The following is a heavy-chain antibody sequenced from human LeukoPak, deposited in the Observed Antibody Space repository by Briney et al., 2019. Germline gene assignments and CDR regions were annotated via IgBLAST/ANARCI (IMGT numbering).Heavy chain of an antibody. J-gene: IGHJ3*02. CDR3: ARLGDSSGDHPYGFDI. V-gene: IGHV4-39*01. CDR1: GGSIRTRRYY. CDR2: DSYTGSI. Sequence: PSQTLSLTYIVSGGSIRTRRYYWAWIHQPPWTGLEWIGCDSYTGSIHYNPSLKRRVTISVDTSKNQFSLKLSSVTAADTAIYYCARLGDSSGDHPYGFDIWGQGTVVTVSS. D-gene: IGHD3-22*01.